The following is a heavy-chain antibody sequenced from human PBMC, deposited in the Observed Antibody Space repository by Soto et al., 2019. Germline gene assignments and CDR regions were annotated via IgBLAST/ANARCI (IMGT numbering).Heavy chain of an antibody. Sequence: QAQLVQSGAEVKKPGASVKVSCKASGYSFSSYGSTWVRQAPGQGLEWLGWISPYNDDTKYAQRLQGRVTMTTDTSTRTAYMDIRGLRSDDTAIYYCARGGYYDSSGARNYHYYGMDVWGQGTTVTVSS. CDR2: ISPYNDDT. CDR1: GYSFSSYG. CDR3: ARGGYYDSSGARNYHYYGMDV. J-gene: IGHJ6*02. D-gene: IGHD3-22*01. V-gene: IGHV1-18*01.